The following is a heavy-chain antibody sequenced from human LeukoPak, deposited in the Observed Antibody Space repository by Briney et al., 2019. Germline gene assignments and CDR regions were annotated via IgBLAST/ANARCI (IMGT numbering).Heavy chain of an antibody. V-gene: IGHV4-39*01. J-gene: IGHJ5*02. CDR3: ATHHYDYDILTGYYNNWFDP. CDR2: IYYSGST. Sequence: SETLSLTCTVSGGSISSSSYYWGWIRQPPGKGLGWIGSIYYSGSTYYNPSLRSRVTISVDTSKNQFSLKLSSVTAADTAVYYCATHHYDYDILTGYYNNWFDPWGQGTLVTVSS. CDR1: GGSISSSSYY. D-gene: IGHD3-9*01.